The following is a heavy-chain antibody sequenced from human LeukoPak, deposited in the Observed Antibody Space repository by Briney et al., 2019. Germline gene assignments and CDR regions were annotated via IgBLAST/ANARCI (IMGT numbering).Heavy chain of an antibody. Sequence: GGSLRLSCAASGFTFSSYGMHWVRQAPGKGLEWVAFIRYDGSDKYYADSVKGRFTISRDNSKNTLYLQMNSLSAEDTAVYYCAKGPGFYFDYWGQGTLVTVSS. J-gene: IGHJ4*02. CDR1: GFTFSSYG. CDR3: AKGPGFYFDY. V-gene: IGHV3-30*02. CDR2: IRYDGSDK.